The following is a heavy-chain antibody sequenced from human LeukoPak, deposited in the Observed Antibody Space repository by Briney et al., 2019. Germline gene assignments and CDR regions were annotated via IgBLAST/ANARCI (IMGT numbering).Heavy chain of an antibody. CDR2: INPNSGGT. CDR3: ARVENVDTAYRGDY. Sequence: ASVKVSCKASGYTFTGYYMHWVRQAPGQGLEWMGWINPNSGGTNYAQKFQGRVTMTRDTSISTAYMELSRLRSDDTAVYYCARVENVDTAYRGDYWGQGTLVTVSS. D-gene: IGHD5-18*01. CDR1: GYTFTGYY. V-gene: IGHV1-2*02. J-gene: IGHJ4*02.